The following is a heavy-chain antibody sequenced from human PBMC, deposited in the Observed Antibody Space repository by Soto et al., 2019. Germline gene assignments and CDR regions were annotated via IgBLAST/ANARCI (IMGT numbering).Heavy chain of an antibody. J-gene: IGHJ4*02. CDR2: INHSGST. CDR1: GGSFSGYY. V-gene: IGHV4-34*01. Sequence: QVQLQQWGAGLLKPSETLSLTCAVYGGSFSGYYWSWIRQPPGKGLEWIGEINHSGSTNYNPSLKSRVTISVDTSKNQFSLKLSSVTAADTAVYYCARVLNQSTSGSYDDYWGQGTLVTVSS. D-gene: IGHD3-10*01. CDR3: ARVLNQSTSGSYDDY.